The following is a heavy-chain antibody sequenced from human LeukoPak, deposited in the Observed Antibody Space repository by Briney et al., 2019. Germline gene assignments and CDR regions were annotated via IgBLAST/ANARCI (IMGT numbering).Heavy chain of an antibody. Sequence: ASVKVSCKASGYTFTSYYMHWVRQAPGQGLEWTGIINPSGGSTSYAQKFQGRVTMTRDMSTNTVYMELSSLRSEDTAVYYCARGPFNWFDPWGQGTLVTVSS. CDR2: INPSGGST. CDR3: ARGPFNWFDP. V-gene: IGHV1-46*01. J-gene: IGHJ5*02. CDR1: GYTFTSYY.